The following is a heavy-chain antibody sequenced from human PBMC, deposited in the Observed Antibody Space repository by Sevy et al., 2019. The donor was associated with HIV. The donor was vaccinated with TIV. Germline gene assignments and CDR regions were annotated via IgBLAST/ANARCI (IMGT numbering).Heavy chain of an antibody. V-gene: IGHV1-2*06. CDR2: INPNSGDS. D-gene: IGHD6-13*01. J-gene: IGHJ6*02. Sequence: ASVKVSCKASGYTFTDYYIHWVRQAPGQGLEWMGRINPNSGDSNSALTFQGRVAMPRDTSTSTAYMELSRLRSDDTAVYYCARDRHVIAATESYYFFYGMDVWGQGTTVTVSS. CDR3: ARDRHVIAATESYYFFYGMDV. CDR1: GYTFTDYY.